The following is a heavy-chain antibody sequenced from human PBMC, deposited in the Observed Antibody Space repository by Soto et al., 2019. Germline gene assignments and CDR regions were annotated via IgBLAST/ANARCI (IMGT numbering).Heavy chain of an antibody. CDR2: MNHNSDNT. D-gene: IGHD5-12*01. V-gene: IGHV1-8*02. CDR3: AIVYSSFFRFDP. CDR1: GYIFTSYD. J-gene: IGHJ5*02. Sequence: ASVKVSCKVSGYIFTSYDINWARQAPGQGLEWMGWMNHNSDNTGYAQKFQGRLTLTRNTSISTAYMELSSLRSEDTAVYYCAIVYSSFFRFDPWGQGTLVTVSS.